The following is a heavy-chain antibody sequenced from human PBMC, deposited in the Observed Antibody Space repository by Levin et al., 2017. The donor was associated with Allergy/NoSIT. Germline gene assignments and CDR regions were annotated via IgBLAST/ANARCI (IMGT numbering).Heavy chain of an antibody. J-gene: IGHJ4*02. Sequence: GESLKISCVASGFTFGSYWMSWVRRAPGKGLEWVANIKRDGLEKYYVDSVKGRFTISRDNAKNSLYLQMTSLRGEDTGVYYCARGRNWQGYYFDYWGQGTLVSVSS. D-gene: IGHD2-15*01. CDR1: GFTFGSYW. CDR2: IKRDGLEK. CDR3: ARGRNWQGYYFDY. V-gene: IGHV3-7*04.